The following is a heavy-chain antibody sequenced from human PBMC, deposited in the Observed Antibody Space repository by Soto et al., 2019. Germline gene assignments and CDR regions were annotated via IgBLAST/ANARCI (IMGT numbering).Heavy chain of an antibody. CDR3: ATVSYCGGDCNSPFGFYYYGMDV. Sequence: QVQLVESGGGVVQPGGSLRLSCAASGFSFSTYAMHWVRQAPGKGLEWVAVISYDGGRKYYADSVTGRFTISRDNSKNTLYLQMNSLRAEDTAVYYCATVSYCGGDCNSPFGFYYYGMDVWGQGTTVTVSS. CDR1: GFSFSTYA. CDR2: ISYDGGRK. D-gene: IGHD2-21*02. J-gene: IGHJ6*02. V-gene: IGHV3-30-3*01.